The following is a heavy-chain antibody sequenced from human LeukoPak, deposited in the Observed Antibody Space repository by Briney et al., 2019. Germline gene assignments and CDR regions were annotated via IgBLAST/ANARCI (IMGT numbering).Heavy chain of an antibody. CDR3: AKDYCVDYLNWFDH. CDR1: GFTFSHYA. J-gene: IGHJ5*02. D-gene: IGHD4-17*01. V-gene: IGHV3-23*01. CDR2: ISGSGGNT. Sequence: GGSLRLSCAASGFTFSHYAMNWVRQAPGKGLEWVSGISGSGGNTYYTDSVKGRFTISRDNSKNTLYLQMNSLRAEDTAVYYCAKDYCVDYLNWFDHWGQGTLVTVSS.